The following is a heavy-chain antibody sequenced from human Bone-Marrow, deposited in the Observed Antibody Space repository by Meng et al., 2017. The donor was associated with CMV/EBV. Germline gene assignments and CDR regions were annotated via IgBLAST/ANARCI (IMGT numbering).Heavy chain of an antibody. D-gene: IGHD3-10*02. J-gene: IGHJ4*02. CDR3: ASVLPFDS. Sequence: GESLKFSCAASGFTVSSNYMSWVRQAPGKGLEWVSVIYSGGSTYYADSVKGRFTIPRDNSKNTLYLQMNSLRAEDTAVYCCASVLPFDSWGQGILVTVSS. V-gene: IGHV3-53*01. CDR2: IYSGGST. CDR1: GFTVSSNY.